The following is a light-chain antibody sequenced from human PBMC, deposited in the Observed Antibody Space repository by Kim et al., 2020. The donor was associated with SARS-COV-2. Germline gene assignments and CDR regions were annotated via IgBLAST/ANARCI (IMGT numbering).Light chain of an antibody. Sequence: SASVGDRVTLTCRASQSISIWLVWYQQNPGKAPKLLIYKASSLESGVPSRFSGSGSGTEFTLTISSLQPDDFATYYCQQYNSYWTFGQGTKVDIK. CDR1: QSISIW. J-gene: IGKJ1*01. CDR2: KAS. CDR3: QQYNSYWT. V-gene: IGKV1-5*03.